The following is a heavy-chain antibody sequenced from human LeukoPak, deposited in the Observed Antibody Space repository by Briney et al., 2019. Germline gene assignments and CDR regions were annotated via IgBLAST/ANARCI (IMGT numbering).Heavy chain of an antibody. J-gene: IGHJ4*02. Sequence: GGSRRLSCAASGFTFSKYWMHWVRHAPGKGLVWVSRINSDGSSTTYADSVKGRSTISRDNAKNTLYLQMNSLRAEDTAVYYCARERITIFGVVIANQNDYWGQGTLVTVSS. V-gene: IGHV3-74*01. D-gene: IGHD3-3*01. CDR3: ARERITIFGVVIANQNDY. CDR2: INSDGSST. CDR1: GFTFSKYW.